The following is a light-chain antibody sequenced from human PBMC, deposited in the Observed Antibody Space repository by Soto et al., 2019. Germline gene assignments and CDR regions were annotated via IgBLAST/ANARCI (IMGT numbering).Light chain of an antibody. J-gene: IGKJ4*01. CDR3: QQYYTTLLT. V-gene: IGKV4-1*01. CDR2: WAS. CDR1: QSVLYSSNNKNY. Sequence: DIVMTQSPDSLAVSLGERATINCKSSQSVLYSSNNKNYLAWYQQKPGQPPKLLIYWASTRESGVPDRFSGSGSGRDFTRTISSLQAEDVAVYYCQQYYTTLLTFGGGTKVESK.